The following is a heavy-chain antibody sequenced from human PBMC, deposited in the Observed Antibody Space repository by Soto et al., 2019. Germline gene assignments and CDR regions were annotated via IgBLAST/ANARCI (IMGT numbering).Heavy chain of an antibody. CDR2: ISYDGSNK. CDR1: GFTFSSYA. CDR3: ARDGEATDFWSGYYTSYYYYYGMDV. D-gene: IGHD3-3*01. Sequence: GGSLRLSCAASGFTFSSYAMHWVRQAPGKGLEWVAVISYDGSNKYYADSVKGRFTISRDNSKNTLYLQMNSLRAEDTAVYYCARDGEATDFWSGYYTSYYYYYGMDVWGQGTTVTVSS. J-gene: IGHJ6*02. V-gene: IGHV3-30-3*01.